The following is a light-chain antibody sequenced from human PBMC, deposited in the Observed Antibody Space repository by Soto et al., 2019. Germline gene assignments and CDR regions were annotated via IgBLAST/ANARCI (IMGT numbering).Light chain of an antibody. Sequence: EIVLTQSPGTLSLSPGERATLSCRASQSVSSSSLAWYQQKPGQAPRLLIYGASSRATGIPDRFSDSGSGTDFTLTISRLEPEDFAVYYCQQYGSSRWTFGQGTKVDIK. V-gene: IGKV3-20*01. CDR1: QSVSSSS. CDR3: QQYGSSRWT. J-gene: IGKJ1*01. CDR2: GAS.